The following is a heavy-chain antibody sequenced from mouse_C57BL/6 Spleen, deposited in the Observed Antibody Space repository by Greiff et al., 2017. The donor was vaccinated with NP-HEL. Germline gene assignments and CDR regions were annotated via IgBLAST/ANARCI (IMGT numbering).Heavy chain of an antibody. Sequence: EVKLVESGGGLVKPGGSLKLSCAASGFTFSDYGMHWVRQAPGKGLEWVAYISSGSSTIYYADTVKGRFTFSRDNAKNTLFLQMISLRYEDTAMYYGAREYYGSSSAWFAYWGQGTLVTVSA. D-gene: IGHD1-1*01. CDR2: ISSGSSTI. V-gene: IGHV5-17*01. CDR1: GFTFSDYG. J-gene: IGHJ3*01. CDR3: AREYYGSSSAWFAY.